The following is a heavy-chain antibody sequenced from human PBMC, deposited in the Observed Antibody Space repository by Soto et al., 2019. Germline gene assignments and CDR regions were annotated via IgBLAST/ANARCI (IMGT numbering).Heavy chain of an antibody. CDR3: AREQWLANYYYYYGMDV. CDR1: GFTFSSYG. Sequence: GGSLRLSCAASGFTFSSYGMHWVRQAPGKGLEWVAVIWYDGSNKYYADSVKGRFTISRDNSKNTLYLQMNSLRAEDTAVYYCAREQWLANYYYYYGMDVWGQGTTVTVSS. J-gene: IGHJ6*02. D-gene: IGHD6-19*01. V-gene: IGHV3-33*01. CDR2: IWYDGSNK.